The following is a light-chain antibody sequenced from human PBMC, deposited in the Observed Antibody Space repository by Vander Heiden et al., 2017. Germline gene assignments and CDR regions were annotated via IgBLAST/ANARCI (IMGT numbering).Light chain of an antibody. V-gene: IGLV3-21*02. CDR1: NVGSKS. CDR2: DDR. Sequence: SCVLTPPPPVSGPAGQPARTTRGGNNVGSKSVHWYQQKPGQAPVPFVYDDRDRPSGRPERSPGSNAGNTATLTISRVEAGEEADYYWQVWDSSRDHPYVFGTGTKVTVL. J-gene: IGLJ1*01. CDR3: QVWDSSRDHPYV.